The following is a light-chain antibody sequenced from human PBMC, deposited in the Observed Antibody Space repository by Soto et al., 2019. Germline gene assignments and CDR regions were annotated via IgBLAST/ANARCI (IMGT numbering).Light chain of an antibody. CDR2: DAS. CDR3: QQRSSWPLLT. V-gene: IGKV3-11*01. Sequence: EIVLTQSPATLSLSPGERATLSCRASQSVSSYLAWYQRKPGQPPRLLIYDASNRATGIPARFSGGGSGTDFTLTISSLESEDFAVYYCQQRSSWPLLTFGGGTKVEIK. J-gene: IGKJ4*01. CDR1: QSVSSY.